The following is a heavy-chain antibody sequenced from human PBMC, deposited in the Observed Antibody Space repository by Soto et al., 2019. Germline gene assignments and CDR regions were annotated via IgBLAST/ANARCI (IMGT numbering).Heavy chain of an antibody. CDR3: ARREIQGPIDY. J-gene: IGHJ4*02. V-gene: IGHV4-39*01. Sequence: PSETLSLTCTVSGGSISSSSYYWGWIRQPPGKGLEWIGSIYYSGNTYYNPSLKSRVTISVDTAKNQFSLKLSSVTAADTAVYYCARREIQGPIDYWGQGTLVTVSS. D-gene: IGHD1-26*01. CDR2: IYYSGNT. CDR1: GGSISSSSYY.